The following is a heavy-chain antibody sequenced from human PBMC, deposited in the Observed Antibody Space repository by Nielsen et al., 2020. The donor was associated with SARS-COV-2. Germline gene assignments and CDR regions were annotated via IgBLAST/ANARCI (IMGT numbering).Heavy chain of an antibody. CDR2: IYSGGST. Sequence: GESLKISCAASGFTVSSNYMSWVRQAPGKGLEWVSVIYSGGSTYYADSVKGRFTISRDNSKNTLYLQMNSLRAEDTAVYYCAREYYDSSGYYLWGQGTLATVSS. CDR3: AREYYDSSGYYL. D-gene: IGHD3-22*01. V-gene: IGHV3-53*01. J-gene: IGHJ5*02. CDR1: GFTVSSNY.